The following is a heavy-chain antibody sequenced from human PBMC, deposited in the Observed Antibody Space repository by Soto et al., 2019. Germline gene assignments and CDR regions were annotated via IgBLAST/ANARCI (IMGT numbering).Heavy chain of an antibody. CDR1: GGSISSDY. CDR3: AREPTTAGTVNWFDP. J-gene: IGHJ5*02. CDR2: VYTSGYS. Sequence: VQLQESGPGLVKPSETLSLICTVSGGSISSDYLSWIRQPAGKGLEWIGRVYTSGYSNSNPSLKKRVTMSVDTSKKQCSLNMSSVTAAGTAVYYCAREPTTAGTVNWFDPWGQGTLVTVSS. D-gene: IGHD6-13*01. V-gene: IGHV4-4*07.